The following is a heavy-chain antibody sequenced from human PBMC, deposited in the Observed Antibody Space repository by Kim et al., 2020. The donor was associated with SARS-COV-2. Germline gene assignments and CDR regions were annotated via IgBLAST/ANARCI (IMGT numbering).Heavy chain of an antibody. Sequence: GGSLRLSCEASGFNLGDYAMHWVRQSPGKGLEWVAGISWNSGTIGYGDSAKGRFTVSRDNAKNSLYLQMDSLRPEDTAMYYCAKGRNVFYYYYAMEVWG. D-gene: IGHD2-8*01. CDR1: GFNLGDYA. J-gene: IGHJ6*02. CDR2: ISWNSGTI. V-gene: IGHV3-9*01. CDR3: AKGRNVFYYYYAMEV.